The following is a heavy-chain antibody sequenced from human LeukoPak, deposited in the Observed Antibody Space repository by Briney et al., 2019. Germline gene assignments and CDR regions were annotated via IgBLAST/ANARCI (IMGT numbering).Heavy chain of an antibody. V-gene: IGHV3-9*01. CDR2: ISWNSGSI. CDR3: ASDKIVGASRFDY. J-gene: IGHJ4*02. Sequence: GGSLRRSCAASGFTFDDYAMHWVRQAPGKGLEWVSGISWNSGSIGYADSVKGRFTISRDNAKNSLYLQMNSLRAEDTAVYYCASDKIVGASRFDYWGQGTLVTVSS. D-gene: IGHD1-26*01. CDR1: GFTFDDYA.